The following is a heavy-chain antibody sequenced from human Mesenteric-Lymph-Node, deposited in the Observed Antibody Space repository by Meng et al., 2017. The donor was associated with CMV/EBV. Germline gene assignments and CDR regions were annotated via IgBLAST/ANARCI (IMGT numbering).Heavy chain of an antibody. J-gene: IGHJ4*02. D-gene: IGHD2-15*01. Sequence: GGSLRLSCAASGFTVSSNYMSWVRQAPGKGLEWVSVIYSGGSTYYADSVKGRFTISRDNSKNTLYLQMNSLRVEDTAVYYCAKDQGSWAFDCWGQGTPVTVSS. CDR3: AKDQGSWAFDC. CDR2: IYSGGST. CDR1: GFTVSSNY. V-gene: IGHV3-53*05.